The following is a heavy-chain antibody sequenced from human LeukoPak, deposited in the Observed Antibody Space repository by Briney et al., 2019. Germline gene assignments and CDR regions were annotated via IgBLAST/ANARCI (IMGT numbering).Heavy chain of an antibody. CDR3: ARDPGYDRVYNWFDP. D-gene: IGHD2-2*01. CDR2: ISGSGGST. J-gene: IGHJ5*02. V-gene: IGHV3-23*01. CDR1: GFTFSSYA. Sequence: PGGSLRLSCAASGFTFSSYAMSWVRQAPGKGLEWVSAISGSGGSTYYADSVKGRFTISRDNSKNTLYLQMNSLRAEDTAVYYCARDPGYDRVYNWFDPWGQGTLVTVSS.